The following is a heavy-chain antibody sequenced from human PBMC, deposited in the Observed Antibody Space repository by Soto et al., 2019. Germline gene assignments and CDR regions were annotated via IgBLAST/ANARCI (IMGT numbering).Heavy chain of an antibody. D-gene: IGHD4-17*01. CDR2: VYYSGST. V-gene: IGHV4-59*08. Sequence: SETLSLTCTVSGGSINSYYWSWIRQPPGKGLEWIGYVYYSGSTKYNPSLKSRVTISVDTSKNQFSLKLSSVTAADTAVFYCARHATDSGDYYFDYWGQGTLVTVSS. CDR3: ARHATDSGDYYFDY. CDR1: GGSINSYY. J-gene: IGHJ4*02.